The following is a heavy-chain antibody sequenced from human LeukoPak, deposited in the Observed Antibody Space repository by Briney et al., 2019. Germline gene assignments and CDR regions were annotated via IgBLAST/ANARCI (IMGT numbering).Heavy chain of an antibody. V-gene: IGHV4-34*01. D-gene: IGHD2-21*02. CDR2: IHHSGTT. CDR1: GGSFSGYY. J-gene: IGHJ6*03. Sequence: PSDTLSLTCVIDGGSFSGYYWSWIRQPPGKGLEWLGEIHHSGTTKYDPSLRSRVTVSADTAKNQFSLRLSSVTAADTAVYYCARTAPYYYYYYMDVWGKGTTVTVSS. CDR3: ARTAPYYYYYYMDV.